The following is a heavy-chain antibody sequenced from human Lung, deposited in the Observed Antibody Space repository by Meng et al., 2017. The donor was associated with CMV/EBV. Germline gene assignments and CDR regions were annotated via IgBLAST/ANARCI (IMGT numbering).Heavy chain of an antibody. CDR1: GFTFDNYA. D-gene: IGHD2-15*01. Sequence: GGSLRLSCTAPGFTFDNYAMSWVRQAPGKGLEWVSVISGIGGNSYYAESVKGRFTVSRDNSKNTLYLHMNGLRADDTAVYYCAKAVVPVYYYYGMDVWGRKTTVTLSS. J-gene: IGHJ6*02. V-gene: IGHV3-23*01. CDR2: ISGIGGNS. CDR3: AKAVVPVYYYYGMDV.